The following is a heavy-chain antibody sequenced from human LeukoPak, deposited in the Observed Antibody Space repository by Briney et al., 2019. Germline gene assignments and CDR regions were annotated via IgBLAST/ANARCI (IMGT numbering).Heavy chain of an antibody. CDR3: ARPRSRYYGSGSYDY. CDR1: GYSITSNYY. V-gene: IGHV4-38-2*02. Sequence: SETLSLTCTVSGYSITSNYYWGWIRQPPGKGLEWIGSMSHGGSTYYNPSLQSRVTMSVDTSKNQFSLKLSSVTAADTAVYYCARPRSRYYGSGSYDYWGQGTLVTVSS. J-gene: IGHJ4*02. D-gene: IGHD3-10*01. CDR2: MSHGGST.